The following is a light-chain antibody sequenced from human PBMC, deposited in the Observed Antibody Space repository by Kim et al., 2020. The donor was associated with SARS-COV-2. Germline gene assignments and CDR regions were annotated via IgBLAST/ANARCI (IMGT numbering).Light chain of an antibody. CDR3: QQLNNFPWT. V-gene: IGKV1-9*01. CDR2: DAS. Sequence: DIQLTQSPSFLSASVGDRISITCQASQGISRFLVWYQQKPGKTPDLLIYDASTLQSGVSSRFSGSGSGTEFTLTISTLQPEDFATYYCQQLNNFPWTFGQGTKVDIK. J-gene: IGKJ1*01. CDR1: QGISRF.